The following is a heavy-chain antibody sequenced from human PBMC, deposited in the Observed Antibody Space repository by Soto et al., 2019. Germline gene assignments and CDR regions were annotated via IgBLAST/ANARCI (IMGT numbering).Heavy chain of an antibody. CDR2: ISAHSGDT. V-gene: IGHV1-18*01. CDR1: GYTFTNYG. CDR3: ARNIPMIFFAPAH. J-gene: IGHJ4*02. Sequence: QVHRVQSGAEVTKPGASVKVSCKASGYTFTNYGISWVRRDPGQGLEWIGWISAHSGDTKYAQRFRDRVTMTTDTSTTTAYLELRSLTSDDTAVYYCARNIPMIFFAPAHWGQGTLVTVSS. D-gene: IGHD3-9*01.